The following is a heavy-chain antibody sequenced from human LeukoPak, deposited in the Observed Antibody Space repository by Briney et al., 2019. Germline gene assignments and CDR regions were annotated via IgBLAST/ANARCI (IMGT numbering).Heavy chain of an antibody. CDR1: GGSFSGYY. D-gene: IGHD6-19*01. V-gene: IGHV4-34*01. CDR2: INHSGST. J-gene: IGHJ2*01. CDR3: ARGRVAVAGPNFDL. Sequence: SETLSLTCAVYGGSFSGYYWSWIRQPPGKGLEWIGEINHSGSTNYNPSLKSRVTISVDTSKNQFSLKLSSVTAADTAVYYCARGRVAVAGPNFDLWGRGTLVTVSS.